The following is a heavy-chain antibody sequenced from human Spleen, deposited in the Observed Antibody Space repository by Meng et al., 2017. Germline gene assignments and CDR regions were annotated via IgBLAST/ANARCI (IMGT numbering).Heavy chain of an antibody. V-gene: IGHV3-9*01. J-gene: IGHJ4*02. Sequence: SLKISCVGSGFIFGEYAMHWVRQVPGKGLEWVSGIRWDSGKIDYADSVKGRFTISRDNAKNSLYLQMNSLRAEDTALYYCARIGGYELDYWGQGTLVTVSS. CDR3: ARIGGYELDY. CDR1: GFIFGEYA. CDR2: IRWDSGKI. D-gene: IGHD3-16*01.